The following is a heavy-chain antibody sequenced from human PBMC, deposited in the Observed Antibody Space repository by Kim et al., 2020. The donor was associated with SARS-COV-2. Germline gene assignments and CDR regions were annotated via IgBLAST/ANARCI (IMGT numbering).Heavy chain of an antibody. CDR1: GGTFSNYV. Sequence: SVKVSCKASGGTFSNYVFSWVRQAPGQGLEWMGGIISIFDKGNYAQKFQGRVTITADEGTSTAYMELRSLRSEDTAVYYCARSRLDPIFDVWGQGTLVTVSS. D-gene: IGHD3-16*01. CDR3: ARSRLDPIFDV. J-gene: IGHJ4*02. V-gene: IGHV1-69*13. CDR2: IISIFDKG.